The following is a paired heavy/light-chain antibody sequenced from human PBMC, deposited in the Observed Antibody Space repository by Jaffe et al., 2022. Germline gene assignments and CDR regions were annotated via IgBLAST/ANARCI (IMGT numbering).Light chain of an antibody. CDR2: DVS. CDR1: NSDVGVYNY. J-gene: IGLJ2*01. CDR3: SSYTTTSTKV. Sequence: QSALTQPASVSGSPGQSITISCTGTNSDVGVYNYVSWYQQHPGKAPKLMIYDVSNRPSGVSNRFSGSKSGNTASLTISGLQAEDEADYYCSSYTTTSTKVFGGGTKLTVL. V-gene: IGLV2-14*01.
Heavy chain of an antibody. CDR2: IGSSGGSI. Sequence: EVQLVESGGGLVRPGGSLRLSCAASGFTFSSYAMNWVRQAPGKGLEWVSSIGSSGGSIYYADSVEGRFTISRDNAKNSLSLQMNSLRAEDTAVYYCARDEDPGPGFYFSFWGQGALVTVSS. V-gene: IGHV3-21*06. D-gene: IGHD3-10*01. CDR3: ARDEDPGPGFYFSF. J-gene: IGHJ4*02. CDR1: GFTFSSYA.